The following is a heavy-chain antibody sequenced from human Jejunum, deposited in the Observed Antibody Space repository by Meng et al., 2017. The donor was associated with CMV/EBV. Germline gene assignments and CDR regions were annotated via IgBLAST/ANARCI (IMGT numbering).Heavy chain of an antibody. CDR2: ISGSGDSA. J-gene: IGHJ4*02. CDR1: GFSFTKFA. Sequence: ASGFSFTKFAMNWVRQAPGKGLEWVSVISGSGDSAHYADSVNGRLTISRDNSKNTLYLQMNSLRAEDTAIYYCAKDGYSYGYYFDSWGPGTLVTVSS. CDR3: AKDGYSYGYYFDS. D-gene: IGHD5-18*01. V-gene: IGHV3-23*01.